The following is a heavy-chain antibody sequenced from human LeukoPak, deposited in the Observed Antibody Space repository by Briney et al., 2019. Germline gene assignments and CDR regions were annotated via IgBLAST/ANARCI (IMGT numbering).Heavy chain of an antibody. J-gene: IGHJ6*03. Sequence: GGSLRLSCAASGFSFRAHTMNWVRQAPGKGLEWVSSISSSGTYIYYADSLQGRFTISRDNANNSLSLQMNSLRAEDTAVYYCTREGSYYDFWSGDYSAFYYYYYMDVWGKGTTVTVSS. CDR1: GFSFRAHT. CDR2: ISSSGTYI. V-gene: IGHV3-21*01. D-gene: IGHD3-3*01. CDR3: TREGSYYDFWSGDYSAFYYYYYMDV.